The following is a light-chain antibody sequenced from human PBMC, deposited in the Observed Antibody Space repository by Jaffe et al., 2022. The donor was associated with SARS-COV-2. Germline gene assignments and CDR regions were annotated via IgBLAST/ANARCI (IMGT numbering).Light chain of an antibody. CDR3: QQAHSFPLT. Sequence: DIQMTQSPSSVSASVGDRVTLTCRASQGISNWLAWFQQKPGKAPKLLIFAASSLQSGVPSRFSGSGSGTDFTLTITSLQPEDFATYYCQQAHSFPLTFGGGTKVEI. V-gene: IGKV1D-12*01. CDR2: AAS. J-gene: IGKJ4*01. CDR1: QGISNW.